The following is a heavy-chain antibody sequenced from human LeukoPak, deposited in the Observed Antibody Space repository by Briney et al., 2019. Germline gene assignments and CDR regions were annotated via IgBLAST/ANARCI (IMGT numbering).Heavy chain of an antibody. V-gene: IGHV3-23*01. J-gene: IGHJ4*02. CDR1: GFTFSRSA. CDR3: VKGRISEDGLDF. D-gene: IGHD6-13*01. CDR2: ISSSGNT. Sequence: GGSLRLSCAASGFTFSRSAMTCVRQTPRKGLDWVSSISSSGNTYYANSVKGRFTISRDNSKNMLYLQMNSLRAEDTAVYYCVKGRISEDGLDFWGQGTLVTVSS.